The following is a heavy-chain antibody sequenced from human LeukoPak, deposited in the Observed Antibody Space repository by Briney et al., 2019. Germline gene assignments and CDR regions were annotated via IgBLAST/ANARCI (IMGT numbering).Heavy chain of an antibody. CDR2: IYYSGST. CDR3: AREYCSGGSCWGGAFDI. V-gene: IGHV4-59*01. D-gene: IGHD2-15*01. J-gene: IGHJ3*02. Sequence: SETLSLTCTVSGGSISSYYWSWIRQPPGKGREWIGYIYYSGSTNYNPSLKSRVTTSVDTSKNQFSLKLSSVTAADTAVYYCAREYCSGGSCWGGAFDIWGQGTVVTVSS. CDR1: GGSISSYY.